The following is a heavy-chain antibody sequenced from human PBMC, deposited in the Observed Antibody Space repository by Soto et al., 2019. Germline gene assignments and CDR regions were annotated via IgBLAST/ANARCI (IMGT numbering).Heavy chain of an antibody. D-gene: IGHD1-7*01. Sequence: ASVKVSCKASGYTFTSYAMHWVRQAPGQRLEWMGWINAGNGNTKYSQKFQGRVTITRDTTASTAYLELSSLRSEDTVVYYCAREGGEYNWNFPRYYYYMDVWGKGTTVTVSS. CDR2: INAGNGNT. CDR3: AREGGEYNWNFPRYYYYMDV. V-gene: IGHV1-3*01. CDR1: GYTFTSYA. J-gene: IGHJ6*03.